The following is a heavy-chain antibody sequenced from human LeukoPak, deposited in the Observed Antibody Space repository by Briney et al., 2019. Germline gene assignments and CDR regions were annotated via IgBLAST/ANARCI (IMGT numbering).Heavy chain of an antibody. D-gene: IGHD3-9*01. CDR2: INPNSGGT. V-gene: IGHV1-2*04. J-gene: IGHJ6*02. CDR1: GYTFTGYY. Sequence: GASVKVSCKASGYTFTGYYMHWVRQAPGQGLEWMGWINPNSGGTNYAQKFQGWVTMTRDTSISTAYMELSRLRSDDTAVYYCARGREMILRYFDWPKDYYYGMDVWGQGITVTVSS. CDR3: ARGREMILRYFDWPKDYYYGMDV.